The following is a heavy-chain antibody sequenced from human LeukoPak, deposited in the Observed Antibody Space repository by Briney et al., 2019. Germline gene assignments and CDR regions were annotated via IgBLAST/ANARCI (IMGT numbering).Heavy chain of an antibody. D-gene: IGHD3-10*01. Sequence: PSETLSLTCSVSGVSISSLTWIRQSPGKGLEWIGYIYYSGSTNYNPSLKSRVTISVDTSKNQFSLKLSSVTAADTAVYYCARAGYYGSGSYYKYFQHWGQGTLVTVSS. CDR2: IYYSGST. CDR1: GVSISS. V-gene: IGHV4-59*01. CDR3: ARAGYYGSGSYYKYFQH. J-gene: IGHJ1*01.